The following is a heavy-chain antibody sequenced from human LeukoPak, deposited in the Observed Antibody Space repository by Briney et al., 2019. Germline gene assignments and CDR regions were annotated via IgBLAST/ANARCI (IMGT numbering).Heavy chain of an antibody. Sequence: GASVTVSFKASGGTFSSYAISWVRQAPGQGLEWMGGIIPIFGTANYAQKFQGRVTITADESTSTAYMELSSLRSEDTAVYYCARGPYGGNSNYYYYGMDVWGQGTTVTVSS. CDR1: GGTFSSYA. CDR2: IIPIFGTA. V-gene: IGHV1-69*01. CDR3: ARGPYGGNSNYYYYGMDV. D-gene: IGHD4-23*01. J-gene: IGHJ6*02.